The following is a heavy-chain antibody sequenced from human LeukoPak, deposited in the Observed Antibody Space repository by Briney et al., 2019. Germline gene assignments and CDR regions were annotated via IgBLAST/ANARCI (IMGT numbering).Heavy chain of an antibody. D-gene: IGHD3-22*01. CDR1: GGSFSGYY. Sequence: SETLSLTCAVYGGSFSGYYWNWLRQPPGTGLDWIGEINHVGSTNYNPSLKSRVTISVDTSKNQFSLKLSSVTAADTAVYYCAIGRRQQRVLISDSWFDPWGQGTLVTVSS. V-gene: IGHV4-34*01. CDR3: AIGRRQQRVLISDSWFDP. CDR2: INHVGST. J-gene: IGHJ5*02.